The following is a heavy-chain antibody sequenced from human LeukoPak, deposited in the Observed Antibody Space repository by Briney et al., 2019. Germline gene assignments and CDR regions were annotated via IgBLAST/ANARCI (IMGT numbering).Heavy chain of an antibody. CDR3: ARGRGRYYDSSGNY. Sequence: GSVKVSCTVSGYTFTSYDINWVGQAAGQGVEGMGWMNPNSGNTGYAQKFQGRVTMTRNTSISTAYMELSSLRSEDTAVYYCARGRGRYYDSSGNYWGQGTLVTVSS. CDR1: GYTFTSYD. CDR2: MNPNSGNT. D-gene: IGHD3-22*01. V-gene: IGHV1-8*01. J-gene: IGHJ4*02.